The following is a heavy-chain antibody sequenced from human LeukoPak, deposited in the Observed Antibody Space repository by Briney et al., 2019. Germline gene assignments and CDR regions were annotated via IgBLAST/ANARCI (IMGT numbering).Heavy chain of an antibody. CDR2: IYYSGST. Sequence: SETLSLTCTVSGGSISSYYWSWIRQPPGKGLEWIGYIYYSGSTNYNPSLKSRVTISVDTSKNQFSLKLSSVTAADTAVYYCARASTYYYDSSGYYPIWFDPWGQGALVTVSS. CDR3: ARASTYYYDSSGYYPIWFDP. CDR1: GGSISSYY. J-gene: IGHJ5*02. V-gene: IGHV4-59*01. D-gene: IGHD3-22*01.